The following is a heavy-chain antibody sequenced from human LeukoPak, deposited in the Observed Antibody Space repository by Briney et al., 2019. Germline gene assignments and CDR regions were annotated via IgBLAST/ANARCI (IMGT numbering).Heavy chain of an antibody. Sequence: GGSLRLSCAASGFTFSGSAMHWVRQASGKGLEWVGRIRSKANSYATAYAASVKGRFTISRDDSKNTAYLQMNSLKTEDTAVYYCTRPSFITGTTYYYYYMDVWGKGTTVTVSS. CDR2: IRSKANSYAT. CDR1: GFTFSGSA. D-gene: IGHD1-7*01. J-gene: IGHJ6*03. CDR3: TRPSFITGTTYYYYYMDV. V-gene: IGHV3-73*01.